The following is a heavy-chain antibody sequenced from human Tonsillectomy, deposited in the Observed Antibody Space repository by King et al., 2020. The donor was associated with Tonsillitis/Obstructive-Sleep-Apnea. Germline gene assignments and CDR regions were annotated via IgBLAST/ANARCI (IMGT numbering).Heavy chain of an antibody. CDR2: IDYSGST. Sequence: VQLQQWGAGLLKTTETLSLTCAVYGGPFSGYYWSWIRQSPGKGLEWIGEIDYSGSTNYNPSLTSPVTISLDSPKNQFSLRLNSVTAADTAVYFCASSAYQLLWTRDLHYFDYWGQGTLLTVSS. D-gene: IGHD2-2*01. V-gene: IGHV4-34*01. CDR3: ASSAYQLLWTRDLHYFDY. J-gene: IGHJ4*02. CDR1: GGPFSGYY.